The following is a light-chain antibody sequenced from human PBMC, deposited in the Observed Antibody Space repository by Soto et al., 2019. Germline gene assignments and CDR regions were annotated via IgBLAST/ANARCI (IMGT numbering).Light chain of an antibody. Sequence: DIQMTQSPSTLSASVGDRVTITCRASQSISSWLAWYQQKPGKAPKLLIYKASSLESGVPSRFSGSGSGTEFTLTISSLQPDDVATYYCQQYNSSPTFGQGTNVEIK. CDR3: QQYNSSPT. J-gene: IGKJ1*01. V-gene: IGKV1-5*03. CDR1: QSISSW. CDR2: KAS.